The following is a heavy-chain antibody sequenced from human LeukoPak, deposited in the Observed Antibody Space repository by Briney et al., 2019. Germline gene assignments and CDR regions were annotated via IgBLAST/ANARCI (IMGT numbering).Heavy chain of an antibody. CDR2: IDYRGTT. CDR1: GGSMNNYY. J-gene: IGHJ6*02. V-gene: IGHV4-59*08. Sequence: PSETLSLTCTVSGGSMNNYYWSWIRQPPGKGMEYIGSIDYRGTTKYNPSLKSRLTISLDTSKNQFSLKLSSVTAADTAVYYCARRGPGYCSTTSCLYHYYGMDVWGQGTTVTVSS. CDR3: ARRGPGYCSTTSCLYHYYGMDV. D-gene: IGHD2-2*01.